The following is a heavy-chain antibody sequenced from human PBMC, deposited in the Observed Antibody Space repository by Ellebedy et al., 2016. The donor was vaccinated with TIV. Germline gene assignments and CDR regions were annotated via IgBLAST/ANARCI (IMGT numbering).Heavy chain of an antibody. D-gene: IGHD4-17*01. CDR3: ATLRRYGMDV. V-gene: IGHV3-53*01. CDR2: MISGFT. J-gene: IGHJ6*02. Sequence: PGGSLRLSCAASGFTVRSNSMSWVRQAPGKGLEWVSSMISGFTYYAKSVKGRFRISRDNSKNTLSLQVDSLRAEDTAVYYCATLRRYGMDVWGQGTTVTVSS. CDR1: GFTVRSNS.